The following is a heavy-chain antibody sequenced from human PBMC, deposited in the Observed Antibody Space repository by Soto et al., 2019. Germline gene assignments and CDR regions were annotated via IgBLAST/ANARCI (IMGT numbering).Heavy chain of an antibody. CDR1: GYTFTVYY. CDR3: ARDVRRYSYGYLGY. CDR2: INPNSGGT. J-gene: IGHJ4*02. D-gene: IGHD5-18*01. V-gene: IGHV1-2*02. Sequence: ASVKVSCKASGYTFTVYYMHGVGQAPGQGREGMGWINPNSGGTNYAQKFQGRVTMTRDTSISTAYMELSRLRSDDTAVYYCARDVRRYSYGYLGYWGQGTLVTVSS.